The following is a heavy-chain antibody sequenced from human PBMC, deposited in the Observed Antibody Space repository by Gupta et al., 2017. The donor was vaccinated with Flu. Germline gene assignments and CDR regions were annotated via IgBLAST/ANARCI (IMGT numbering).Heavy chain of an antibody. Sequence: EVELVDPGGGLVQPGGSLRLTCVVSGFTVSGSHFNWLRQAPGKGLEWIAYIGSGGNTDYADSVRGRFTISRDNARDSLFLQMNSLRDEDTALYYCARDLNWAFIVWGQGAQVTVSS. CDR1: GFTVSGSH. D-gene: IGHD3-16*01. CDR2: IGSGGNT. CDR3: ARDLNWAFIV. J-gene: IGHJ1*01. V-gene: IGHV3-48*02.